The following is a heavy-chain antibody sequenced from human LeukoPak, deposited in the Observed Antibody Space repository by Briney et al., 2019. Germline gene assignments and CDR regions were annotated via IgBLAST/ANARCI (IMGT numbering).Heavy chain of an antibody. Sequence: QAGGSLRLSCAASGFTFSTYWMHWVRQAPGKGLVWVSRINSDGSDASYADSVKGRFTISRDNAKNTLYLQMNSLRAEDTAVYYCAREFYLHSDNYDSGNRGQGTLVTVSS. CDR1: GFTFSTYW. J-gene: IGHJ4*02. CDR2: INSDGSDA. V-gene: IGHV3-74*01. D-gene: IGHD3-16*01. CDR3: AREFYLHSDNYDSGN.